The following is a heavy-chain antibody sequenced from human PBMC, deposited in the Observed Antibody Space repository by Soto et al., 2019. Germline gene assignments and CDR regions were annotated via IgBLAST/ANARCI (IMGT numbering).Heavy chain of an antibody. CDR2: ISDNGAST. D-gene: IGHD6-13*01. Sequence: PGGSLRLSCAATGFTFNNYAMTWVRQAPGKGLEWVSGISDNGASTFYAGPVKGRFTISRDNSNNILSLVMNSLRAEDTALYYCAKAHQAEAASYGMDVWGQGTTVTVSS. CDR3: AKAHQAEAASYGMDV. V-gene: IGHV3-23*01. J-gene: IGHJ6*02. CDR1: GFTFNNYA.